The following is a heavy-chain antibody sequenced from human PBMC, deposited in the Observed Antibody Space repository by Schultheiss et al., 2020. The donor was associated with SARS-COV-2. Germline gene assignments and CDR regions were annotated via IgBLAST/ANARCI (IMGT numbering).Heavy chain of an antibody. V-gene: IGHV4-34*01. CDR3: ASSPVRDY. J-gene: IGHJ4*02. CDR1: GGSFSGYY. CDR2: INHSGST. D-gene: IGHD6-19*01. Sequence: SETLSLTCAVYGGSFSGYYWSWIRQPPGKGLECIGEINHSGSTNYNPSLKSRVTISVDTSKNQFSLKLSSVTAADTAVYYCASSPVRDYWGQGTLVTVSS.